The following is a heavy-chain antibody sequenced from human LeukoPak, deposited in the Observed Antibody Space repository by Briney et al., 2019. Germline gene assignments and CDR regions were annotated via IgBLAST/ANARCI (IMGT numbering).Heavy chain of an antibody. D-gene: IGHD2-15*01. V-gene: IGHV1-69*13. CDR2: IIPIFGTA. CDR3: ARDQRYCSGGSCYPDWFDP. CDR1: GGTFSSYA. Sequence: GASVTVSCKASGGTFSSYAISWVRQAPGQGLEWMGGIIPIFGTANYAQKFQSRVTITADESTSTAYMELSRLRSDDTAVYYCARDQRYCSGGSCYPDWFDPWGQGTLVTVSS. J-gene: IGHJ5*02.